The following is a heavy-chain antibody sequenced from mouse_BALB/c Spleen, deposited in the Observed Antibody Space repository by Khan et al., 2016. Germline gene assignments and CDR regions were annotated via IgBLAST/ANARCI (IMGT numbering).Heavy chain of an antibody. CDR2: IDPENGDT. CDR3: NASCSGSDDYFHC. Sequence: VQLQQSGAELVRSGASVKLSCTASVFNIKDYYMHWVKQRPAQGLEWIGWIDPENGDTEYAPKFQGKATMPADTSSNAAYLQFSSLTSEDSAVFYCNASCSGSDDYFHCCGLGTNLTVTS. D-gene: IGHD6-1*01. CDR1: VFNIKDYY. V-gene: IGHV14-4*02. J-gene: IGHJ2*01.